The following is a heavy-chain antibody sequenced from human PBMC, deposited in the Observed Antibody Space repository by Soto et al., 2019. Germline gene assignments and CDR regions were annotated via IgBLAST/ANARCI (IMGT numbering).Heavy chain of an antibody. CDR3: ARRSVDSSGNLDDY. D-gene: IGHD3-22*01. CDR1: GGSISSSSYY. J-gene: IGHJ4*02. CDR2: IYYSGST. V-gene: IGHV4-39*01. Sequence: SETLSLTCTVSGGSISSSSYYWGWIRQPPGKGLEWIGSIYYSGSTYYNPSLKSRVTISVDTSKNQFSLKLSSVTAADTAVYYCARRSVDSSGNLDDYWGQGTLVTVSS.